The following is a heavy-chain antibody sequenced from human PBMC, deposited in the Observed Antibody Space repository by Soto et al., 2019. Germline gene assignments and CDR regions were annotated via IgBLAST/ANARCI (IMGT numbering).Heavy chain of an antibody. J-gene: IGHJ4*02. D-gene: IGHD1-26*01. CDR2: IKSKIDDETT. CDR1: GLTFSNAW. Sequence: EVQLAESGGGLVKPGGSLRLSCVVSGLTFSNAWMNWVRQAPGKGLEWVGRIKSKIDDETTDYAAPVKGRFTIARDDSKNTLYLQMSSLKTEDTALYYCTTGVGALDFWGQGSLVTVSS. V-gene: IGHV3-15*01. CDR3: TTGVGALDF.